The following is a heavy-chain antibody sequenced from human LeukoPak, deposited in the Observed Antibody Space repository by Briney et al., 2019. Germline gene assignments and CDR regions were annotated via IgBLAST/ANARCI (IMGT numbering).Heavy chain of an antibody. J-gene: IGHJ4*02. CDR3: ARGIAVAGTDYFDY. CDR1: GGSIGSYY. V-gene: IGHV4-59*12. D-gene: IGHD6-19*01. CDR2: IYYSGST. Sequence: SETLSLTCTVSGGSIGSYYWSWIRQPPGKGLEWIGYIYYSGSTNYNPSLKSRVTISVDTSKNQFSLKLSSVTAADTAVYYCARGIAVAGTDYFDYWGQGTLVTVSS.